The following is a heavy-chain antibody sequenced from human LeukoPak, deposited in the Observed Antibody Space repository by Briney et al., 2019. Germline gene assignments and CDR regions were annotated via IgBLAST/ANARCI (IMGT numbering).Heavy chain of an antibody. Sequence: PSETLSLTCTVSGGSISNYYWSWIRQPARKGLEWIGRIYTSGSTNYNPSLKSRVTMSVDTSKNQFSLKLNSLTVADTAVYYCARGASPIDYWGQGTLVTVSS. D-gene: IGHD2-2*01. J-gene: IGHJ4*02. CDR3: ARGASPIDY. V-gene: IGHV4-4*07. CDR1: GGSISNYY. CDR2: IYTSGST.